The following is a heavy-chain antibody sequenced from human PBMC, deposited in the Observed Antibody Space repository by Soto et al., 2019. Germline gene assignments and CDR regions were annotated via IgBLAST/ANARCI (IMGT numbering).Heavy chain of an antibody. V-gene: IGHV3-48*01. J-gene: IGHJ3*02. CDR1: GFTFSTYS. Sequence: EVQLVESGGGLVQPGGSLRLSCAASGFTFSTYSMNWVRQPPGKGLEWVSYIGGSSSTIYYADSVKGRFTISRDNAKNSLYLQMISLRAEDTAVYYCASSNWGFNSAFDIWGQGTVVTVSS. CDR3: ASSNWGFNSAFDI. CDR2: IGGSSSTI. D-gene: IGHD7-27*01.